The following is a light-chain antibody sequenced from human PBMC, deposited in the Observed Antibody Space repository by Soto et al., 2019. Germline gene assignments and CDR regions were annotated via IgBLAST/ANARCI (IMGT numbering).Light chain of an antibody. J-gene: IGKJ1*01. CDR3: QQYGSSSWT. Sequence: EIVMTQSPATLSVSPGERATLSCRASQSVSSNLAWYQHKPGQSPRLLIYGASARATGIPARFSGSGSGTDFTLTISSLEPEDFEVYYCQQYGSSSWTFGQGTKVDI. CDR1: QSVSSN. CDR2: GAS. V-gene: IGKV3-15*01.